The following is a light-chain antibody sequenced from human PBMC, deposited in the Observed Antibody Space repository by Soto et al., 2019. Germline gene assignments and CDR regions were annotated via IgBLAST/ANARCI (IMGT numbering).Light chain of an antibody. J-gene: IGLJ1*01. Sequence: QSVLTQPASVSGSPGQSITISCTGTSSDVGGYNYVSWYQQHPGKAPKLMIYDVSNRPSGVSNRFSGSKSGNTASLTVSGLQAGDEADYYCSSYTSSSPLVFGTGTKVTVL. V-gene: IGLV2-14*01. CDR3: SSYTSSSPLV. CDR2: DVS. CDR1: SSDVGGYNY.